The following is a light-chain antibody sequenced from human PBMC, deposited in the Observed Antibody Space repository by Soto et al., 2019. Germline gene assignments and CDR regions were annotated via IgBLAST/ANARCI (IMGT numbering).Light chain of an antibody. CDR1: QSISSY. CDR2: DAS. J-gene: IGKJ5*01. Sequence: IQVTQSPGSLSSSLVDRVTINFRASQSISSYLNWYQQKPGRASKLLICDASNLEAGVPSRFRGSGSGTDFTFTISRLQTEDIATYYCQQYENLPTFGQGTGLEI. V-gene: IGKV1-33*01. CDR3: QQYENLPT.